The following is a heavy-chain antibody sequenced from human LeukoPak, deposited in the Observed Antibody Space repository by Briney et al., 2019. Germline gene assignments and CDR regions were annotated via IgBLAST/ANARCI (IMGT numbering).Heavy chain of an antibody. CDR3: ARAWGGYLSGYFDY. V-gene: IGHV3-30*03. J-gene: IGHJ4*02. D-gene: IGHD3-3*01. CDR2: ISYDGSNK. Sequence: GGSLRLSCAASGFTFSSYGMHWVRQASGKGLEWVAVISYDGSNKYYADSVKGRFTISRDNSKNTLYLQMNSLRAEDTAVYYCARAWGGYLSGYFDYWGQGTLVTVSS. CDR1: GFTFSSYG.